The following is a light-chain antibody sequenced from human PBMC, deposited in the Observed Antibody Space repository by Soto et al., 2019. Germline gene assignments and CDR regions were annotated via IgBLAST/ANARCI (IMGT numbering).Light chain of an antibody. CDR3: QQYNTYPWT. V-gene: IGKV1-5*03. J-gene: IGKJ1*01. Sequence: DIQMTQSPSTLSASVGDRVTITCRASQSISSWLAWYQQKPGKAPKLLIYKASSVESGVPSRFSGSGSGIEFTLTISSLQPDDFATYYCQQYNTYPWTFGQGTKVEIK. CDR2: KAS. CDR1: QSISSW.